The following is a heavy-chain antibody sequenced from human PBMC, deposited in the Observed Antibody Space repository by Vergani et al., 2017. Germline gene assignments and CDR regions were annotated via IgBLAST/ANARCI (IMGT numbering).Heavy chain of an antibody. Sequence: EVQLVESGGGLVQPGRSLRLSCAASGFTFDDYAMHWVRQAPGKGLEWVSGISWNSGSIGYADSVKGRFTISRDNAKNSLYLQMNSLRAEVTALYYCAKLYYYDSSGYPGPLDYWGQGTLVTVSS. V-gene: IGHV3-9*01. J-gene: IGHJ4*02. CDR3: AKLYYYDSSGYPGPLDY. CDR1: GFTFDDYA. D-gene: IGHD3-22*01. CDR2: ISWNSGSI.